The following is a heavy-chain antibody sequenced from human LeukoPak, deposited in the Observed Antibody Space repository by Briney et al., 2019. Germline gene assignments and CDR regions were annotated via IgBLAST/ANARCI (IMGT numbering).Heavy chain of an antibody. CDR1: GGSISSYY. CDR3: ARANYDGSDY. Sequence: SETLFLTCTVSGGSISSYYWSWIRQPAGKGLEWIGRIYTSGTTNYNPSLKSRVTMSVDTSKNQFSLKMRSVTAADTAVYYCARANYDGSDYWGQGTLVTVSS. D-gene: IGHD3-22*01. J-gene: IGHJ4*02. CDR2: IYTSGTT. V-gene: IGHV4-4*07.